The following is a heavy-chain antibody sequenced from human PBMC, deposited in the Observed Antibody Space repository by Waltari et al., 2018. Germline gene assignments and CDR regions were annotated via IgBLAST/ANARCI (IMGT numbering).Heavy chain of an antibody. J-gene: IGHJ4*02. D-gene: IGHD3-22*01. CDR3: ARASITMIVVVITGTGYYFDY. V-gene: IGHV4-34*01. CDR2: INHGGST. CDR1: GGSFSGYY. Sequence: QVQLQQWGAGLLKPSETLSLTCAVYGGSFSGYYWSWIRQPPGKGLEWIGEINHGGSTNYNPSRKSRVTISVDTSKNQFSLKLSSVTAADTAVYYCARASITMIVVVITGTGYYFDYWGQGTLVTVSS.